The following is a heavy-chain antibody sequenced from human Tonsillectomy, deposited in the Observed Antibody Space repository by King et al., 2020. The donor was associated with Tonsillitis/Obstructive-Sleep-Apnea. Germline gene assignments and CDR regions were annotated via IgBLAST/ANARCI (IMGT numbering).Heavy chain of an antibody. Sequence: VQLQESGPGLVKPSQTLSLTCTVSGGSISSGGYYWNWIRQHPGKGLEWIGCIYYSGGTYYNPSLKSRLIISVDTSKNQLSLKLSSVTAADTAVYYCAIQTRGXXGPFDYWGQGTLVTVSS. V-gene: IGHV4-31*03. CDR2: IYYSGGT. CDR3: AIQTRGXXGPFDY. CDR1: GGSISSGGYY. D-gene: IGHD4-11*01. J-gene: IGHJ4*02.